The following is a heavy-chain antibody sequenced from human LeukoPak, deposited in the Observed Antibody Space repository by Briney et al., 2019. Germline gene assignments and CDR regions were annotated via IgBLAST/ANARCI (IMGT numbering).Heavy chain of an antibody. CDR3: ARGLVYYYDSSGYYYGDAFDI. D-gene: IGHD3-22*01. J-gene: IGHJ3*02. V-gene: IGHV3-33*01. CDR2: IWYDGSNK. CDR1: GFTFSSYG. Sequence: PGGSLRLSCAASGFTFSSYGMHWVRQAPGKGLEWVAFIWYDGSNKYYADSVKGRFTISRDNSKNTLYLQMNSLRAEDTAVYYCARGLVYYYDSSGYYYGDAFDIWGQGTMVTVSS.